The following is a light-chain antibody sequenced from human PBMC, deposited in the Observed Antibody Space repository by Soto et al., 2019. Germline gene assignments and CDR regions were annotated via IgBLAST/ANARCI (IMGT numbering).Light chain of an antibody. J-gene: IGLJ3*02. Sequence: QSVLTQPPSASGTPGQRVTISCSGSSSNIGSNFVNWYPQLPGTAPKVVIYDNHQRPSGVPDRFSGSKSGTSASLGISGLQPEDEADYYCASWDNSLNGLVFGGGTKVTV. CDR2: DNH. CDR3: ASWDNSLNGLV. V-gene: IGLV1-44*01. CDR1: SSNIGSNF.